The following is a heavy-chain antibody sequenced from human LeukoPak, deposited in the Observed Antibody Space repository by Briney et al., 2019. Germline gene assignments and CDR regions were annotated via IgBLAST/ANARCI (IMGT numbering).Heavy chain of an antibody. Sequence: ASVKVSCKASGYTFTGYYMHWVRQAPGQGLEWMGRINPNSGGTNYAQKLQGRVTMTRDTSISTAYMELSRQRSDDTAVYYCARLLGYCSSTSCYDDYWGQGTLVTVSS. CDR1: GYTFTGYY. D-gene: IGHD2-2*01. V-gene: IGHV1-2*06. J-gene: IGHJ4*02. CDR3: ARLLGYCSSTSCYDDY. CDR2: INPNSGGT.